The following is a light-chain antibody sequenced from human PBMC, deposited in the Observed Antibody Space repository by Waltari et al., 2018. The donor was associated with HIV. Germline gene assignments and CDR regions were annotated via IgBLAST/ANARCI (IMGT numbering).Light chain of an antibody. CDR3: QHYGRSPPYT. CDR1: QSITNTY. CDR2: SAS. Sequence: EVVLTQSPGTLTSSPGETIILSCRASQSITNTYLAWYQQRPGQTPKLPIYSASRRAAGIPERFSGSGSETDFTLTISRLEPDDFAVYYCQHYGRSPPYTFGQGTKLE. J-gene: IGKJ2*01. V-gene: IGKV3-20*01.